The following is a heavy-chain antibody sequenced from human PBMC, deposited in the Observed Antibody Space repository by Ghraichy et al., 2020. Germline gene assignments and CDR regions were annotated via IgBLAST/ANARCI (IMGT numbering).Heavy chain of an antibody. CDR1: GFTFDDYA. CDR3: AKDFRADTDRFDY. J-gene: IGHJ4*02. Sequence: GGSLRLSCAASGFTFDDYAMHWVRQAPGKGLEWVSGISWNSGSIGYADSVKGRFTISRDNAKNSLYLQMNSLRAEDTALYYCAKDFRADTDRFDYWGQGTLVTVSS. CDR2: ISWNSGSI. V-gene: IGHV3-9*01.